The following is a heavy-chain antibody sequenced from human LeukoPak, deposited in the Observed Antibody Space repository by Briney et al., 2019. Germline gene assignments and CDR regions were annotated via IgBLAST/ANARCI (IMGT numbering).Heavy chain of an antibody. CDR2: ISAYNGNT. CDR3: ATWASGWSPPQI. D-gene: IGHD6-19*01. Sequence: RWASVKVSCKASGGTFSSYAISWVRQAPGQGLEWMGWISAYNGNTNYAQKLQGRVTMTTDTSTSTAYMELRSLRSDDTAVYYCATWASGWSPPQIWGQGTLVTVSS. J-gene: IGHJ4*02. V-gene: IGHV1-18*01. CDR1: GGTFSSYA.